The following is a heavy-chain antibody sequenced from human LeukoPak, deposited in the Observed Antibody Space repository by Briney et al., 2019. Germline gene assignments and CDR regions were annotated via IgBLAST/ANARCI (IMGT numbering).Heavy chain of an antibody. CDR2: IYYSGST. V-gene: IGHV4-59*06. CDR1: GGSISSYN. Sequence: SETLSLTCTVSGGSISSYNWSWIRQHPGKGLEWIGYIYYSGSTYYNPSLKSRVTISVDTSKNQFSLKLSSVTAADTAVYYCARPIRSTHNAFDIWGQGTMVTVSS. D-gene: IGHD2/OR15-2a*01. J-gene: IGHJ3*02. CDR3: ARPIRSTHNAFDI.